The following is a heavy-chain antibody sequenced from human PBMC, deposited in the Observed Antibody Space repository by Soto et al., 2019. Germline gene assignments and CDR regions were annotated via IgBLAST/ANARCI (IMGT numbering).Heavy chain of an antibody. CDR3: ASMIINCSSTSCNAPFDY. CDR1: SGSISSSNW. D-gene: IGHD2-2*01. V-gene: IGHV4-4*02. Sequence: QVQLQESGPGLVKPSGTLSLTCAVSSGSISSSNWWSWVRQPPGKGLEWIGEIYHSGSTNYNPSLKSRVTISVDKSKNQFSLKLSSVTAADTAVYYCASMIINCSSTSCNAPFDYWGQGTLVTVSS. CDR2: IYHSGST. J-gene: IGHJ4*02.